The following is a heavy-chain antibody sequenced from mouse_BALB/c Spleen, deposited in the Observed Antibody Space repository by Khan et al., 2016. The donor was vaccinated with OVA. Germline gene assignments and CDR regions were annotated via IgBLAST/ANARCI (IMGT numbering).Heavy chain of an antibody. CDR1: GYTFTSYT. CDR3: VREGAYRRSDGWFAY. D-gene: IGHD2-14*01. V-gene: IGHV1-4*01. J-gene: IGHJ3*01. Sequence: QVQLKQSGAELARPGASVKMSCKASGYTFTSYTMHWVRQRPGQAPEWIGHINPSNNYTNYNRNFKDKATLIVDKSSSTAYMQLSSLTSEDSAVYYCVREGAYRRSDGWFAYWGQGTLVTVSA. CDR2: INPSNNYT.